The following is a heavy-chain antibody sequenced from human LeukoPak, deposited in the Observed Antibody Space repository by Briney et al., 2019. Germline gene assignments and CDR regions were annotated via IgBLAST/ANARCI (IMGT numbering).Heavy chain of an antibody. D-gene: IGHD3-9*01. Sequence: PGGSLRLSCAASGFTFSSYHMNWVRQAPGKGLEWISYIHSTSSTIHYADSVKGRFTISRDNAKNSLYLQMNSLRAEDTAVYYCARVVRDVTGAGFWGQGTLVTVSS. CDR1: GFTFSSYH. V-gene: IGHV3-48*01. J-gene: IGHJ4*02. CDR2: IHSTSSTI. CDR3: ARVVRDVTGAGF.